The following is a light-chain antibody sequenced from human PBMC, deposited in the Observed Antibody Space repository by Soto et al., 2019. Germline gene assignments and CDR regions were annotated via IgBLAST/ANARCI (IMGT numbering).Light chain of an antibody. V-gene: IGLV7-46*01. CDR3: LLVYSGAVV. Sequence: QSAVTQEPSLTVSPGGTVTLTCGSNTGAVTSGHYPYWFQQKPGQAPTTLIYDTSNKYSWTPARFSGSLLGGKAALTLSGAQPEDEADYYCLLVYSGAVVFGGGTQLTVL. CDR1: TGAVTSGHY. J-gene: IGLJ3*02. CDR2: DTS.